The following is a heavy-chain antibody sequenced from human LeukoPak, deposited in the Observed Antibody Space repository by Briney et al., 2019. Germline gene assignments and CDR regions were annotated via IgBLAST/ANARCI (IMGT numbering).Heavy chain of an antibody. J-gene: IGHJ3*02. CDR2: MSYDGSNK. D-gene: IGHD3-16*01. Sequence: GRSLRLSCAASGFTFSSYGMHWVRQAPGKGLEWVAVMSYDGSNKDYADSVKGRFTISRDNSKNTLYLQMNSLRAEDTAVYYCAKYHTSGGAFDIWGQGTMVTVSS. V-gene: IGHV3-30*18. CDR1: GFTFSSYG. CDR3: AKYHTSGGAFDI.